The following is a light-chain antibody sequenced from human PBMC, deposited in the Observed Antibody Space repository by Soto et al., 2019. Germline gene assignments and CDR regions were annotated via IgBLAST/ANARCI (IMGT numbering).Light chain of an antibody. J-gene: IGKJ4*01. CDR2: DAS. V-gene: IGKV1-5*01. CDR1: QSMSTW. CDR3: QQYKSYPLT. Sequence: DIQMTQSPSTLSASVGDRVTITCRASQSMSTWLAWYQQKPGKAPKFLIYDASSLESGVPSRFSGSGSGTEFTLTINSLQPDDVATYYCQQYKSYPLTFGGGTKVDIK.